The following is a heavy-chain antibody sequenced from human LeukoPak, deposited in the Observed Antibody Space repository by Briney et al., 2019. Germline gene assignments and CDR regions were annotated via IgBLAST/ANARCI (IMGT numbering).Heavy chain of an antibody. D-gene: IGHD3-16*01. V-gene: IGHV3-7*01. CDR3: ATNPYSAGPALITAKYFQH. Sequence: GGSLRLSCAASGFTFSSYWMSWVRQAPGKGLEWVANIKQDGSEKYYVDSVKGRFTISRDNAKNSLYLQMNSLRAEDTAVYYCATNPYSAGPALITAKYFQHWGQGTLVTVSS. CDR1: GFTFSSYW. J-gene: IGHJ1*01. CDR2: IKQDGSEK.